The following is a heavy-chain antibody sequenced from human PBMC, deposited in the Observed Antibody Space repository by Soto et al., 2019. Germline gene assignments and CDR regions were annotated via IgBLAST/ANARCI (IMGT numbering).Heavy chain of an antibody. V-gene: IGHV3-23*01. CDR1: GFTFSSYA. D-gene: IGHD6-13*01. CDR2: LSGSGGTT. Sequence: GGSLRLSCAASGFTFSSYAMTWVRQAPGKGLEWVSTLSGSGGTTYYADSVKGRFTISRDNSKNTLYLQMNSLRAEDTAVYYCAKDWYGNSGGTYYNFYYMEDWGKGTTVTVSS. CDR3: AKDWYGNSGGTYYNFYYMED. J-gene: IGHJ6*03.